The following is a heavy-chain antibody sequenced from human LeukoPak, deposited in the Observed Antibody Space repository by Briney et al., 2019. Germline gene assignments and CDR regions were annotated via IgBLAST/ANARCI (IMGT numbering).Heavy chain of an antibody. CDR3: ARERTLYVSGSGYGMDV. Sequence: GGSLRLSCAASGFTFSSYGMHWVRQAPGKGLEWVAVIWFDGSNKNYADSVKGRFTISRDNSKNTVYLQMSSLRAEDTAVYFCARERTLYVSGSGYGMDVWGQGTTVTVSS. CDR1: GFTFSSYG. J-gene: IGHJ6*02. CDR2: IWFDGSNK. D-gene: IGHD3-10*01. V-gene: IGHV3-33*01.